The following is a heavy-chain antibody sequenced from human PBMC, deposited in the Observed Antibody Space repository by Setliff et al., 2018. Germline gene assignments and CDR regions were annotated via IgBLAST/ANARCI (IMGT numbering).Heavy chain of an antibody. CDR3: ARDPPWELRYFDL. D-gene: IGHD1-26*01. CDR1: GFTFSSYS. J-gene: IGHJ2*01. Sequence: LKISCAASGFTFSSYSMNWVRQAPGKGLEWVSYISSSSSTIYYADSVKGRFTISRDNAKNSLYLQMNSLRAEDTAVYYCARDPPWELRYFDLWGRGTLVTVSS. V-gene: IGHV3-48*04. CDR2: ISSSSSTI.